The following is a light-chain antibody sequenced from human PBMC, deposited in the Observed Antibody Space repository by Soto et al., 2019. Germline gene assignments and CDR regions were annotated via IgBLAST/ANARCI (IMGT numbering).Light chain of an antibody. J-gene: IGKJ1*01. CDR1: ESISSW. V-gene: IGKV1-5*03. CDR2: KAS. Sequence: DIQMTQIPSTLPASVGDTVTIICRASESISSWLAWYQQKPGKAPKLLIYKASSLESGVPSRFSGSGSGTEFTLTISSLQPDDFATYYCQQFNSYPTFGQGTKVDIK. CDR3: QQFNSYPT.